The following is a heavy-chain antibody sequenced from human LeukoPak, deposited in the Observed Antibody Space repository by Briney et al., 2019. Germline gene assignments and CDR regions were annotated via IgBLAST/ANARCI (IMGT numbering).Heavy chain of an antibody. V-gene: IGHV1-8*01. D-gene: IGHD6-6*01. CDR1: GYTFTSYD. CDR3: ARGYYGSSSFDF. J-gene: IGHJ4*02. Sequence: ASVKLSCKASGYTFTSYDINWVRQATGQGLEWMGWMHPNSGNTGYAQKFQGRVTMTRNTSISTAYMELSILRSEDTAVYYCARGYYGSSSFDFWGQGTLVTVSS. CDR2: MHPNSGNT.